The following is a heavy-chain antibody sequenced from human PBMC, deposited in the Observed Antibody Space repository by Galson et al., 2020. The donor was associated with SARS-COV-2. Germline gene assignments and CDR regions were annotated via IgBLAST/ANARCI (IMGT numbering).Heavy chain of an antibody. Sequence: ESGPTLVKPTETLTLTCSVSGFSLSNGKVGVSWIRQPPGKALQWLAHIYSNDEKSYNTSLKTRLTISKDTSKSQVVLTVTNMDPVDTATYCCARIKLWELLRVYYHCGMDVWGQGTPVTVSS. D-gene: IGHD1-26*01. CDR1: GFSLSNGKVG. CDR3: ARIKLWELLRVYYHCGMDV. J-gene: IGHJ6*02. V-gene: IGHV2-26*01. CDR2: IYSNDEK.